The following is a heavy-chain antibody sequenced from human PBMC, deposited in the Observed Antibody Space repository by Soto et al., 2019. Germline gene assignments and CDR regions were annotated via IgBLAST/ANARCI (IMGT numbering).Heavy chain of an antibody. D-gene: IGHD2-2*01. J-gene: IGHJ6*02. V-gene: IGHV1-69*01. CDR1: GGTFSNYT. CDR2: IIPVFGTT. CDR3: ARSSPYIVVRKPTGNQDYYGMDV. Sequence: QVQLVQSGAEVKKPGSSVKVFCKASGGTFSNYTISWVRQAPGQGLEWMGGIIPVFGTTDYEQKFQGRVTITADGSTSTAYMKLGSLRSADTDVYYCARSSPYIVVRKPTGNQDYYGMDVWGQGTTVTVSS.